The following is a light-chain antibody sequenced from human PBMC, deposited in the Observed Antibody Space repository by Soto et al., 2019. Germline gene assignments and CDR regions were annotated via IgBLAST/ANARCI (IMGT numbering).Light chain of an antibody. CDR2: AAS. J-gene: IGKJ4*01. V-gene: IGKV3-20*01. Sequence: EIVLTQSPGTLSLTPGERATLSCRASQSVYSRYLVWYQQKPGRAPRLLIYAASNRAAGIPDRFSGSGSGTDFTLTISRLEPEDFAVYYCQQYGSSPFGGGTKVDIK. CDR3: QQYGSSP. CDR1: QSVYSRY.